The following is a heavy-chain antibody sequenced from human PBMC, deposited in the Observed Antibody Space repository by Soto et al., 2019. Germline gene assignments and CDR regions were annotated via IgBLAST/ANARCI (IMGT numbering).Heavy chain of an antibody. D-gene: IGHD3-22*01. CDR2: INHSGST. CDR3: ARGYYDSSGFASGDY. CDR1: GGSFSGYY. J-gene: IGHJ4*02. V-gene: IGHV4-34*01. Sequence: PSETLSLTCAVYGGSFSGYYWIWIRQPPGKGLEWIGEINHSGSTNYNPSLKSRVTISVDTSKNQFSLKLSSVTAADTAVYYCARGYYDSSGFASGDYWGQGTLVTVSS.